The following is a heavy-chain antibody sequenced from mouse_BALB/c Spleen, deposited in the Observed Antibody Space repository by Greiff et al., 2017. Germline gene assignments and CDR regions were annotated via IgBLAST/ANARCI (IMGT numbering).Heavy chain of an antibody. CDR2: INPGSGGT. CDR3: ARYGNHPFYAMDY. V-gene: IGHV1-54*01. CDR1: GYAFTNYL. D-gene: IGHD2-1*01. J-gene: IGHJ4*01. Sequence: VKLQESGAELVRPGTSVKVSCKASGYAFTNYLIEWVKQRPGQGLEWIGVINPGSGGTNYNEKFKGKATLTADKSSSTAYMQLSSLTSDDSAVYFCARYGNHPFYAMDYWGQGTSVTVSS.